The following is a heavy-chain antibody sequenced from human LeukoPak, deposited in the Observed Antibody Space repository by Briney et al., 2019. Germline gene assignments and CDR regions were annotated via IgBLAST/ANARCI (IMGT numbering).Heavy chain of an antibody. V-gene: IGHV3-23*01. CDR3: AKDLGYCSGGSCLARDY. D-gene: IGHD2-15*01. CDR1: GFTFSSYA. J-gene: IGHJ4*02. CDR2: ISGSGGST. Sequence: GGSLRLSCAASGFTFSSYAMSWVRQAPGKGLEWVSAISGSGGSTYYADSVKGRFTISRDNSKNTLYLQMNSLRAEDTAVYYCAKDLGYCSGGSCLARDYWGQGTLVTVSS.